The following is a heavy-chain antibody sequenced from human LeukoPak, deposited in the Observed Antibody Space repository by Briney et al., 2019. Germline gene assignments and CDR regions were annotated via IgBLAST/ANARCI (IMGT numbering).Heavy chain of an antibody. V-gene: IGHV3-74*01. J-gene: IGHJ5*02. Sequence: PGGSLRLSCAASGFTFSSYWMHWVRQAPGKGLVWVPRINSDGSSTSYADSVKGRFTISRDNAKNTLYLQMSSLRAEDTAVYYCARVGGSFHWFDPWGQGTLVTVSS. CDR1: GFTFSSYW. CDR3: ARVGGSFHWFDP. CDR2: INSDGSST. D-gene: IGHD1-26*01.